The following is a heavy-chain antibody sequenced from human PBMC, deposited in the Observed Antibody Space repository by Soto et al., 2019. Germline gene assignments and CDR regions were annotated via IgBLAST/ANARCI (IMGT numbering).Heavy chain of an antibody. J-gene: IGHJ3*02. CDR2: IYYSGST. D-gene: IGHD3-22*01. Sequence: SETLSLTCTVSGGSICSGDYYWSWIRQPPGKGLEWIGYIYYSGSTYYNPSLKSRVTISVDTSKNQFSLKLSSVTAADTAVYYCARDRGYYDSSGYHDAFDIWGQGTMVTVSS. V-gene: IGHV4-30-4*01. CDR1: GGSICSGDYY. CDR3: ARDRGYYDSSGYHDAFDI.